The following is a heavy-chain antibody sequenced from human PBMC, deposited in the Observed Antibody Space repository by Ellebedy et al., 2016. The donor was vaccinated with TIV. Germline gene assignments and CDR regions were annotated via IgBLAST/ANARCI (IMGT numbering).Heavy chain of an antibody. CDR2: IKEDGSEE. D-gene: IGHD3-3*01. Sequence: GESLKISCAASGFTFSGYWMSWVRQAPGKGLEWVAIIKEDGSEEYYVDSVKGRFTISRDNAKNSLYLQMSNLRAEDTAVDYCARGGTKIFEVALSWGQGTTVTVSS. V-gene: IGHV3-7*01. CDR1: GFTFSGYW. J-gene: IGHJ6*02. CDR3: ARGGTKIFEVALS.